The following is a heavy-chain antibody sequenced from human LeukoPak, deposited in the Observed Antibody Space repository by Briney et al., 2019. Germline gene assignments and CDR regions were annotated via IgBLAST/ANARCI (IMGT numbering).Heavy chain of an antibody. V-gene: IGHV3-74*01. CDR3: ARGGLPGGFDL. J-gene: IGHJ2*01. CDR1: GFPSSHTW. Sequence: PGGSLRLSCVVSGFPSSHTWMFWVRQGPGKGLECVAFINGDGSAITYADSVQGRFTISRDNGKNTFFLQMNSLIVADTAVYYCARGGLPGGFDLWGRGALVTASS. CDR2: INGDGSAI. D-gene: IGHD1-26*01.